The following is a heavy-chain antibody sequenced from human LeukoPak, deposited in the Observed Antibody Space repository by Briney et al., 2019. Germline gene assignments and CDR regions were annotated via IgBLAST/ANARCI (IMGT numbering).Heavy chain of an antibody. CDR2: SYHSGST. V-gene: IGHV4-38-2*01. J-gene: IGHJ4*02. CDR3: ARRNTYYYGSGSLFDY. CDR1: GYSISSGYY. D-gene: IGHD3-10*01. Sequence: SETLSLTCAVSGYSISSGYYWGWIRQPPGKGLGWMGSSYHSGSTYYNPSLKSRVTISVDTSKNQFSLKLSSVTAADTAVYYCARRNTYYYGSGSLFDYWGQGTLVTVSS.